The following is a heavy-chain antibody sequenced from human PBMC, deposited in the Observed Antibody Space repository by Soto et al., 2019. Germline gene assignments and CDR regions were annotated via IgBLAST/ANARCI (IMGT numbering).Heavy chain of an antibody. CDR2: ISYDGSNK. D-gene: IGHD3-16*01. V-gene: IGHV3-30*18. J-gene: IGHJ5*02. CDR3: AKDLVVRNYVWGSYVDP. Sequence: GGSLRLSCAASGFTFSSYGMHWVRQAPGKGLEWVAVISYDGSNKYYADSVKGRFTISRDNSKNTLYLQMNSLRAEDTAVYYCAKDLVVRNYVWGSYVDPWGQGTLVTVSS. CDR1: GFTFSSYG.